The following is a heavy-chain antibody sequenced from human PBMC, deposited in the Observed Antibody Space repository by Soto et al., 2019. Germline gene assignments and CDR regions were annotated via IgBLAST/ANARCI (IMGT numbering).Heavy chain of an antibody. CDR3: TRFKYCSSTSCSKGYYYGMDV. J-gene: IGHJ6*02. V-gene: IGHV3-13*01. CDR1: GFTFSSYD. CDR2: IGTAGDT. D-gene: IGHD2-2*01. Sequence: GGSLRLSCAASGFTFSSYDMHWVRQATGKGLEWVSAIGTAGDTYYPGSVKGRFTISRENAKNSLYLQMNSLRAEDTAVYYCTRFKYCSSTSCSKGYYYGMDVWGQGTTVTVSS.